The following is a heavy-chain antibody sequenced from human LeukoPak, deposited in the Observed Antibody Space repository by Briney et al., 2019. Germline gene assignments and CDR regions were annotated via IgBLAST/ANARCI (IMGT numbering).Heavy chain of an antibody. CDR3: ASGKGYYGSGSSFDY. V-gene: IGHV3-30*04. D-gene: IGHD3-10*01. J-gene: IGHJ4*02. Sequence: GGSLRLSCAVSGFTFSRYAMHWVRQAPGEGLEWVALISYDGSNTYYADSVRGRFTISRDDSKNTLFLQMNNLRAEDTAVYYCASGKGYYGSGSSFDYWAQGTLVTVSS. CDR1: GFTFSRYA. CDR2: ISYDGSNT.